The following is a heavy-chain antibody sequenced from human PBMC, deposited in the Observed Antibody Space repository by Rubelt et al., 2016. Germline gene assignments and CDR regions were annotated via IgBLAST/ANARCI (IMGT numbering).Heavy chain of an antibody. J-gene: IGHJ6*02. Sequence: QVQLVQSGAEVKKPGSSVKVSCKASGGTFSSYAISWVRQAPGQGLEWMGGIIPIFGIANYAQKFKGSVTITADKSTSTAYMELSSLRSEDTGGYYCATLSGGTMIVVVSKDYYGMDVWGQGTTVTVSS. CDR3: ATLSGGTMIVVVSKDYYGMDV. CDR2: IIPIFGIA. D-gene: IGHD3-22*01. CDR1: GGTFSSYA. V-gene: IGHV1-69*17.